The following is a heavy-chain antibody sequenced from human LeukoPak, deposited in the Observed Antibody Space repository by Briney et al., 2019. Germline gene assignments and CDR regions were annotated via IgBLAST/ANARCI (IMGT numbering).Heavy chain of an antibody. J-gene: IGHJ4*02. Sequence: PGRSLRLSCAASGFTFDDYAMHWVRQAPGKGLEWVSAISGSGGSTYYADSVKGRFTISRDNSKNTLYLQMNSLRAEDTAVYYCAKDDGYSSVYYFDYWGQGTLVTVSS. D-gene: IGHD6-19*01. CDR2: ISGSGGST. V-gene: IGHV3-23*01. CDR3: AKDDGYSSVYYFDY. CDR1: GFTFDDYA.